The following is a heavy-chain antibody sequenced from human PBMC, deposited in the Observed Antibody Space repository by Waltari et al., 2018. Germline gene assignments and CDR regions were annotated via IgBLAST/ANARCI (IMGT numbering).Heavy chain of an antibody. CDR3: ARGGWQLVAQYYYYYMDV. D-gene: IGHD6-6*01. CDR1: GGSFSGYY. J-gene: IGHJ6*03. V-gene: IGHV4-34*01. Sequence: QVQLQQWGAGLLKPSETLSLTCAVYGGSFSGYYWSWIRQPPGKGLEWIGEIIHSGSTNYNPSLKSRVTISVDTSKNQFSLKLSSVTAADTAVYYCARGGWQLVAQYYYYYMDVWGKGTTVTISS. CDR2: IIHSGST.